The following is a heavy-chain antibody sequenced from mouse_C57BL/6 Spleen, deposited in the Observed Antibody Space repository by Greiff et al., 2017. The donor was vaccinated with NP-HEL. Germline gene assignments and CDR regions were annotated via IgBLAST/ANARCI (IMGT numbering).Heavy chain of an antibody. D-gene: IGHD2-9*01. CDR3: VRHGTYYGYGRGDYYAMDY. CDR1: GFSFNTYA. Sequence: EVQLQESGGGLVQPKGSLKLSCAASGFSFNTYAMNWVRQAPGKGLEWVARIRSKSNNYATYYADSVKDRFTISRDDSESMLYLQMNNLKTEDTAMYYCVRHGTYYGYGRGDYYAMDYWGKGTSVTVSS. CDR2: IRSKSNNYAT. V-gene: IGHV10-1*01. J-gene: IGHJ4*01.